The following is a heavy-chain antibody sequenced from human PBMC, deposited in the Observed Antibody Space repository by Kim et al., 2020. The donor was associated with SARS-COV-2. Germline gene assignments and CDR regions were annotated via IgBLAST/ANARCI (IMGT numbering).Heavy chain of an antibody. J-gene: IGHJ6*02. Sequence: GGSLRLSCAASGFTFSSYGMHWVRQAPGKGLEWVAVISYDGSNKYYADSVKGRFTISRDNSKNTLYLQMNSLRAEDTAVYYCAKESGSGSYYAWTYHYFGKDVWGQGTTVTLSS. V-gene: IGHV3-30*18. CDR3: AKESGSGSYYAWTYHYFGKDV. D-gene: IGHD3-10*01. CDR2: ISYDGSNK. CDR1: GFTFSSYG.